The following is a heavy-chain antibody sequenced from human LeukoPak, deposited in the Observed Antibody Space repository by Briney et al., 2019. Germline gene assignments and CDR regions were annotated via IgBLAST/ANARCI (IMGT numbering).Heavy chain of an antibody. V-gene: IGHV1-18*01. Sequence: GASVKVSCKASGYTFTSYGISWVRQAPGQGLEWMGWISAYNGNTNYAQKLQGRVTMTTDTSTSTAYTELRSLRSDDTAVYYCARDVDLPITVVPPEIDYWGQGTLVTVSS. CDR1: GYTFTSYG. CDR3: ARDVDLPITVVPPEIDY. D-gene: IGHD4-23*01. J-gene: IGHJ4*02. CDR2: ISAYNGNT.